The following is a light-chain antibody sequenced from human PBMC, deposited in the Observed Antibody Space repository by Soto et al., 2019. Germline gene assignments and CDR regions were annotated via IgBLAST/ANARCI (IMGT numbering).Light chain of an antibody. CDR2: GNS. Sequence: QSVLTQPPSVSGAPGQRVTISCTGSSSNIGAGYDVHWYQQFPGTAPKLLIYGNSNRPSGVPDRFSGSKSGTSASLAITGLQAEDEADYYGQSYDSSLSGVFGSGTKLTVL. CDR3: QSYDSSLSGV. V-gene: IGLV1-40*01. J-gene: IGLJ1*01. CDR1: SSNIGAGYD.